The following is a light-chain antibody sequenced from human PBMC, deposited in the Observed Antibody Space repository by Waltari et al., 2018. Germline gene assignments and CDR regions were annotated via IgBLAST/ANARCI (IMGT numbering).Light chain of an antibody. Sequence: QSALTQPASVSGSPGQSISISCTGISSDVGGFNFVSCYQHHPGKAPKLMIYDVFNRPSGVSTRFSGSKSDNAASLAISGLQAEDEAVYYCSSYTASPPHVVFGGGTKVTVL. CDR2: DVF. J-gene: IGLJ2*01. CDR3: SSYTASPPHVV. CDR1: SSDVGGFNF. V-gene: IGLV2-14*03.